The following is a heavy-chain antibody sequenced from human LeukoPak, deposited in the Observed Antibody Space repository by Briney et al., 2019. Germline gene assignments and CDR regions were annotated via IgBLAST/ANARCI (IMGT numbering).Heavy chain of an antibody. CDR3: ARPMVRGALDY. Sequence: SETLSLTCAVYGGSFSGYYWSWIRQPPGKGLEWIGGINHSGSTNYNPSLKSRVTISVDTSKNQFSLKLSSVTAADTAVYYCARPMVRGALDYWGQGTLVTVSS. V-gene: IGHV4-34*01. CDR2: INHSGST. J-gene: IGHJ4*02. CDR1: GGSFSGYY. D-gene: IGHD3-10*01.